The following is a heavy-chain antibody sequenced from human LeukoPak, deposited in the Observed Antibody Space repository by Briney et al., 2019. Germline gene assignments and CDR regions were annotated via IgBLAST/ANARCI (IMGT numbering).Heavy chain of an antibody. CDR3: ALQLERPRSLTE. J-gene: IGHJ4*02. D-gene: IGHD1-1*01. Sequence: ASVKVSCKASGYTFTGYYMHWVRQAPGQGLEWMGIINPSGGSTSYAQKFQGRVTMTRDTSTSTVYMELSSLRSEDTAVYYCALQLERPRSLTEWGQGTLVTVSS. V-gene: IGHV1-46*01. CDR2: INPSGGST. CDR1: GYTFTGYY.